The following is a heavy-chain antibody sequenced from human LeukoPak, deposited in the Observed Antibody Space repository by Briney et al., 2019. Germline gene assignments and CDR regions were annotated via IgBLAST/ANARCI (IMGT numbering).Heavy chain of an antibody. CDR2: IYTSGST. D-gene: IGHD2-21*02. Sequence: SQTLSLTCTVSGGSISSGSYYWSWIRQPAGKGLEWIGRIYTSGSTNYNPSLKSRVTISVDTSKNQFSLKLSSVTAADTAVYYCARAYCVGDCTVLHIYFDNWGQGTLVTVSS. CDR3: ARAYCVGDCTVLHIYFDN. J-gene: IGHJ4*02. V-gene: IGHV4-61*02. CDR1: GGSISSGSYY.